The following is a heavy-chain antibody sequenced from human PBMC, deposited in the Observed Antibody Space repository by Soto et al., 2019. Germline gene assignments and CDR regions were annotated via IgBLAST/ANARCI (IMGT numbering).Heavy chain of an antibody. Sequence: GGSLRLSCAASGFTFSSYGMHWVRQAPGKGLEWVAVISYDGSNKYYADSVKGRFTISRDNSKNTLYLQMNSLRAEDTAVYYCANVEMATVPYYYYGMDVWGQGTTVTVSS. J-gene: IGHJ6*02. D-gene: IGHD4-4*01. CDR1: GFTFSSYG. V-gene: IGHV3-30*18. CDR3: ANVEMATVPYYYYGMDV. CDR2: ISYDGSNK.